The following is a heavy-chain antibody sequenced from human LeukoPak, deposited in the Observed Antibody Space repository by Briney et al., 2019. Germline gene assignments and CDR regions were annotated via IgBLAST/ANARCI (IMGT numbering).Heavy chain of an antibody. CDR1: GYTFNSHG. J-gene: IGHJ4*02. CDR2: IKTYNGNT. Sequence: ASVKVSSKASGYTFNSHGISWVRQAPGQGLEWMGWIKTYNGNTNYAQKFQGRVTITADESTSTAYMELSSLRSEDTAVYYCARDLVGYCSVGSCYLGYWGQGTLVTVSS. CDR3: ARDLVGYCSVGSCYLGY. V-gene: IGHV1-18*01. D-gene: IGHD2-15*01.